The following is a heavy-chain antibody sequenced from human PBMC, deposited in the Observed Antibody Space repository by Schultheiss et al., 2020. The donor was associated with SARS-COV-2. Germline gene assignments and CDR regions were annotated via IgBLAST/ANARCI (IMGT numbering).Heavy chain of an antibody. V-gene: IGHV3-30*18. CDR2: ISYDGSNK. CDR3: AKEVKETNFDY. D-gene: IGHD2-21*01. CDR1: GFTFSSYG. Sequence: GGSLRLSCAASGFTFSSYGMHWVRQAPGKGLEWVAVISYDGSNKYYADSVKGRFTISRDNSKNTLYLQMNSLRAEDTAVYYCAKEVKETNFDYWGQGTLVTVSS. J-gene: IGHJ4*02.